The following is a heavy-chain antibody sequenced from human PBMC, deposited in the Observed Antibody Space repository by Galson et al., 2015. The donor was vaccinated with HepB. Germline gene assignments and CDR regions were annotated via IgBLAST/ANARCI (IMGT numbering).Heavy chain of an antibody. Sequence: SLRLSCAASGFTFSSYSMNWVRQAPGKGLEWVSYISSSSSTIYYADSVKGRFTVSRDNAKNSLYLQMNSLRDEDTAVYYCARGGGGSGSYYFDFWGQGTLVTVSS. V-gene: IGHV3-48*02. J-gene: IGHJ4*02. D-gene: IGHD3-10*01. CDR1: GFTFSSYS. CDR2: ISSSSSTI. CDR3: ARGGGGSGSYYFDF.